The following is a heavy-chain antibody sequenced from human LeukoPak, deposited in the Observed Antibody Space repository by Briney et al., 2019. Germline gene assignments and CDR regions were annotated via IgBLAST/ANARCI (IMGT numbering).Heavy chain of an antibody. CDR3: ARRLPWFGESYYYYYMDV. V-gene: IGHV3-48*01. J-gene: IGHJ6*03. CDR2: ISSSSSTI. CDR1: GFTFSSYS. Sequence: PGGSLRLSCAASGFTFSSYSMNWVRQAPGKGLEGISYISSSSSTIHYADSVKGRFTITRDNAKNSLYLQMNSLRAEDTAVYYCARRLPWFGESYYYYYMDVWGKGTTVTVSS. D-gene: IGHD3-10*01.